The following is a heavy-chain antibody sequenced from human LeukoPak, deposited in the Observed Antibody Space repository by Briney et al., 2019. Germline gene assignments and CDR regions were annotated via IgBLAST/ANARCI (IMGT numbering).Heavy chain of an antibody. CDR3: ARHLKNYYYYMDV. CDR1: GGSISSSSYY. J-gene: IGHJ6*03. CDR2: IYYSGST. V-gene: IGHV4-39*01. Sequence: SETLSLTCTVSGGSISSSSYYWGWIRQPPGKGLEWIGSIYYSGSTYYNPSLKSRVTISVDTSKNQFSLKLSSVTAADTAVYYWARHLKNYYYYMDVWGKGTTVTVSS.